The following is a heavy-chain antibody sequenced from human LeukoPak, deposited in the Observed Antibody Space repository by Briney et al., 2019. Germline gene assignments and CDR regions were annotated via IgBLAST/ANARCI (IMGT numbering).Heavy chain of an antibody. CDR3: ARLNQRAYNFWSGSYKTTWISWFDP. CDR1: GGSISSSSYY. CDR2: IYHSGST. V-gene: IGHV4-61*05. Sequence: PSETLSLTCTVSGGSISSSSYYWGWIRQPPGKGLEWIGSIYHSGSTNYNPSLKSRITISEETSKNQFSLKLSSVTAADTATYYCARLNQRAYNFWSGSYKTTWISWFDPWGQGTQVIVSS. J-gene: IGHJ5*02. D-gene: IGHD3-3*01.